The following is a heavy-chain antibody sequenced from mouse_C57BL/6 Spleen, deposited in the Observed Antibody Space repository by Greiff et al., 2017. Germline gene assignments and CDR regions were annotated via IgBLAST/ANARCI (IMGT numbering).Heavy chain of an antibody. CDR2: IRNKANGYTT. D-gene: IGHD2-2*01. J-gene: IGHJ4*01. CDR1: GFTFTDYY. CDR3: ARSPWFPYAMDY. Sequence: EVKLMESGGGLVQPGGSLSLSCAASGFTFTDYYMSWVRQPPGKALEWLGFIRNKANGYTTAYSASVKGRFTISRDNSQSILYLQMNALRAEDSATYYCARSPWFPYAMDYWGQGTSVTVSS. V-gene: IGHV7-3*01.